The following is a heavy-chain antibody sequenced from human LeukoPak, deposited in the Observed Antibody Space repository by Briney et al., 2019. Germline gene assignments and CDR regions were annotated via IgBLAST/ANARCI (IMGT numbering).Heavy chain of an antibody. Sequence: SVTVSFKASGDTFIRYAISWVRQAPGQGLEWMGRIIPSLDIPNYPQKFQGRVTITADKSTSTAYMEVRSLGSEDTAVYYCARSVGGATTPRFDYWGQGTLVTVSS. CDR1: GDTFIRYA. V-gene: IGHV1-69*04. D-gene: IGHD1-26*01. CDR2: IIPSLDIP. J-gene: IGHJ4*02. CDR3: ARSVGGATTPRFDY.